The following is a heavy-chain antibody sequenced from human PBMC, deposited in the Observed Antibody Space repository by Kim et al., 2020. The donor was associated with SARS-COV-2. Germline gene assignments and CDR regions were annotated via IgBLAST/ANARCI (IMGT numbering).Heavy chain of an antibody. CDR3: ARLGFYGSGEKDY. V-gene: IGHV4-39*01. CDR1: GGSISSSSYY. J-gene: IGHJ4*02. Sequence: SETLSLTCTVSGGSISSSSYYWVWIRQPPGKGLEWIGSIYYSGSTYYNPSLKSRVTISVDTSKNQFSLKLSSVTAAETAVYYCARLGFYGSGEKDYWGQGTLVTVSS. CDR2: IYYSGST. D-gene: IGHD3-10*01.